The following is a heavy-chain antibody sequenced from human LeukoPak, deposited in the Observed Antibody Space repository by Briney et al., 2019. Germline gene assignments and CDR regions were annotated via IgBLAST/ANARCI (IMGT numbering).Heavy chain of an antibody. CDR1: GFTFSSYA. Sequence: GGSLRLSCAASGFTFSSYAMSWVRQAPGKGLEWVSALSGSGGSTYYADSVKGRFTISRDNSKNTLYLQMNSLRAEDTAVYYCAKFLPTHIVVANYYFDYWGQGTLVTVSS. V-gene: IGHV3-23*01. CDR3: AKFLPTHIVVANYYFDY. CDR2: LSGSGGST. J-gene: IGHJ4*02. D-gene: IGHD2-21*01.